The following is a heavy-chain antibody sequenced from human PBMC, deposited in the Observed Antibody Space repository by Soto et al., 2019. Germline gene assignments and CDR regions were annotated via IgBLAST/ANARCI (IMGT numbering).Heavy chain of an antibody. D-gene: IGHD3-10*01. CDR3: ASGGSGSYSQNWFDP. Sequence: GASVKVSGKASGYTFTIYGISGVLQARGQWREGMGCISAYNGNTNYAQKLQGRVTMTTDTSTSTAYMELRSLRSDDTAVYYCASGGSGSYSQNWFDPWGQGTLVTVSS. V-gene: IGHV1-18*04. CDR2: ISAYNGNT. CDR1: GYTFTIYG. J-gene: IGHJ5*02.